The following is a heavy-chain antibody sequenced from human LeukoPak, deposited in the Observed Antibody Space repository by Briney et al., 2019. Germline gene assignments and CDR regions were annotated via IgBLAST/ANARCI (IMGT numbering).Heavy chain of an antibody. D-gene: IGHD3-10*01. J-gene: IGHJ6*03. Sequence: GGTLRLSCAGSGFTFSSHGMSWVRQAPGKGLEWVSAISASGGSTYYADSVKGRFTISRDNFKNTLYLQMNSLRAEDTAVYYCARADYASGYYYYYYMDIWGKGTTVTISS. V-gene: IGHV3-23*01. CDR1: GFTFSSHG. CDR2: ISASGGST. CDR3: ARADYASGYYYYYYMDI.